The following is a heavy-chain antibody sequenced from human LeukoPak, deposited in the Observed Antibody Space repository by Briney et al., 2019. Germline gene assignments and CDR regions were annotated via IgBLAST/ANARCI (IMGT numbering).Heavy chain of an antibody. V-gene: IGHV3-11*01. CDR2: ISSSGSTI. D-gene: IGHD3-22*01. CDR3: ARDRQYYYDSSGPMDV. CDR1: GFTFSDYY. J-gene: IGHJ6*02. Sequence: PGGSLRLSCAASGFTFSDYYMSWIRQAPGKGLEWVSHISSSGSTIYYADSVKGRFTISRDNAKNSLYLQMNSLRAEDTAVYYCARDRQYYYDSSGPMDVWGQGTTVTVSS.